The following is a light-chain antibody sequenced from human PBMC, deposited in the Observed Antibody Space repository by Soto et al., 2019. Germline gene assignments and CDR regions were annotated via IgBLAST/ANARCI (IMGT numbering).Light chain of an antibody. CDR3: QQRSNGLTIS. J-gene: IGKJ5*01. Sequence: LTQSLATVSLKTLKIANLSFRPSQSVSSYLAWYQQKPGQAPRLLIYDASNRATGIQARFSGSGSGTDFTLTISSLEPEDFAVYYCQQRSNGLTISFGQVGRLDIK. CDR2: DAS. CDR1: QSVSSY. V-gene: IGKV3-11*01.